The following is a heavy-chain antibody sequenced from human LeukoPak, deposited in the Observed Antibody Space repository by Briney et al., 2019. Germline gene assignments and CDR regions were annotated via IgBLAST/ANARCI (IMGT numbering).Heavy chain of an antibody. J-gene: IGHJ4*02. CDR3: ARDTGTLLLWFGESQWDFDY. D-gene: IGHD3-10*01. CDR2: ISAYNGNT. Sequence: ASVKVSCKASGYTFTSYGISWVRQAPGQGLEWMGWISAYNGNTNYAQKLQGRVTMTTDTSTSTAYMELRSLRPDDTAVYYCARDTGTLLLWFGESQWDFDYWGQGTLVTVSS. V-gene: IGHV1-18*01. CDR1: GYTFTSYG.